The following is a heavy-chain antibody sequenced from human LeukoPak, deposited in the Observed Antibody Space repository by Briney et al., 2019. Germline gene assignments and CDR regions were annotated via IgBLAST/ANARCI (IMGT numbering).Heavy chain of an antibody. Sequence: SETLSLTCAVYGGSFSGYYWSWIRQPPGKGLEWIGEINHSGSTNYNPSLKSRVTISVDTSKNQFSLKLSSVTAADTAVCYCALKSATWFDPWGQGTLVTVSS. CDR2: INHSGST. CDR3: ALKSATWFDP. V-gene: IGHV4-34*01. CDR1: GGSFSGYY. J-gene: IGHJ5*02.